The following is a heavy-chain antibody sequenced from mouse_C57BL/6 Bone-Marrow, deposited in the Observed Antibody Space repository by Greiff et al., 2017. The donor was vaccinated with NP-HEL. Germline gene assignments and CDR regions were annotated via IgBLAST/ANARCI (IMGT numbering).Heavy chain of an antibody. CDR3: ATEYYFDY. V-gene: IGHV1-19*01. J-gene: IGHJ2*01. CDR2: INPYNGGT. Sequence: VQLQQSGPVLVKPGASVKMSCKPSGYTFTDYYMNWVKQSHGKSLEWIGVINPYNGGTSYNQKFKGKATLTVDKSSSTAYMELNSLTSEDSAVYYCATEYYFDYWGQGTTLTVSS. CDR1: GYTFTDYY.